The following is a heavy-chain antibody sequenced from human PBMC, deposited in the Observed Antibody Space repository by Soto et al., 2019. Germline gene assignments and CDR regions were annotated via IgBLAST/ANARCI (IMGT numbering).Heavy chain of an antibody. D-gene: IGHD2-2*01. CDR2: ISAYNGNT. CDR1: GYTFTNYG. V-gene: IGHV1-18*01. J-gene: IGHJ6*01. Sequence: VQLVQSGAEVKKHGASVKISCKASGYTFTNYGISWVRQTPGQGLVWMGWISAYNGNTNYAQKLQGRVTMTTDTSTSTADRELRILRSYDTSESDCARVVDFSSTRCRYYYYYCMDVWRQGTPVTVAS. CDR3: ARVVDFSSTRCRYYYYYCMDV.